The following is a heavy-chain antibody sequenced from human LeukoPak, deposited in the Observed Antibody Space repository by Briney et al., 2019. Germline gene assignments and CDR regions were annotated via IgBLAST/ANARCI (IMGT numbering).Heavy chain of an antibody. Sequence: ASVKVSCKTSGYTFTGYYMHWVRQAPGQGLEWMGWMNPNSGNTGYAQKFQGRVTMTRNTSISTAYMELSSLRSEDTAVYYCARGRRGYCSSTSCYYYYYMDVWGKGTTVTISS. CDR3: ARGRRGYCSSTSCYYYYYMDV. CDR2: MNPNSGNT. J-gene: IGHJ6*03. D-gene: IGHD2-2*01. CDR1: GYTFTGYY. V-gene: IGHV1-8*02.